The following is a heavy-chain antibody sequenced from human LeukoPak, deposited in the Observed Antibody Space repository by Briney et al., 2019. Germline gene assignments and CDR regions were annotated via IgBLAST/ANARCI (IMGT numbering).Heavy chain of an antibody. CDR1: GGSISSYY. CDR2: IYTSGST. Sequence: SETLSLTCTVSGGSISSYYWSWIRQPAGKGLEWIGRIYTSGSTNYNPSLKSRVTISVDTSKNQFSLKLSSVTAADTAVYYCARDGLGGYSYGSPSFGYWGQGTLVTVSS. D-gene: IGHD5-18*01. J-gene: IGHJ4*02. V-gene: IGHV4-4*07. CDR3: ARDGLGGYSYGSPSFGY.